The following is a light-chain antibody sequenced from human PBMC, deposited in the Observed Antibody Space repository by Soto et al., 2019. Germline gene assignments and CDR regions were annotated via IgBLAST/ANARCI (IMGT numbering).Light chain of an antibody. J-gene: IGKJ5*01. CDR3: QQYGSSSIT. CDR2: GAS. V-gene: IGKV3-20*01. CDR1: QSVTNNY. Sequence: EIVLTQSPGTLSLSPGERATLSCRASQSVTNNYLAWYQQKPGQPPRLLIYGASSRATGIPDRFSGSGSGTDFTLTISRLEPEDFIVYYCQQYGSSSITFGQGTRLEIK.